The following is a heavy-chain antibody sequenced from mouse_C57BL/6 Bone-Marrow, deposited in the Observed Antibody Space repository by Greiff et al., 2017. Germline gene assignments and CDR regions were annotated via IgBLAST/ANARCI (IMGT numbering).Heavy chain of an antibody. CDR3: ARGDYDGNYVGYVDV. CDR1: GFSLTSYG. V-gene: IGHV2-2*01. J-gene: IGHJ1*03. CDR2: IWSGGST. Sequence: SGPGLVQPSQSLSITCTVSGFSLTSYGVHWVRQSPGKGLEWLGVIWSGGSTDYNAAFISRLSISKDNSKSQVFFKMNSLQADDTAIYYSARGDYDGNYVGYVDVWGTGTTVTVSS. D-gene: IGHD2-1*01.